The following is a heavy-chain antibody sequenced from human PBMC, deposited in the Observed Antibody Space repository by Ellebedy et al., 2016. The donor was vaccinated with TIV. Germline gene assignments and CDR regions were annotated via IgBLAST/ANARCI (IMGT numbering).Heavy chain of an antibody. V-gene: IGHV3-43*01. CDR1: GFTFDDYT. J-gene: IGHJ4*02. D-gene: IGHD3-10*01. CDR3: ARGSDY. CDR2: ISWDGGST. Sequence: GESLKISCAASGFTFDDYTMHWVRQAPGKRLEWVSLISWDGGSTYYADSVKGRFTISRDNSKNSLYLQMNSLRTDDTALYYCARGSDYWGQGTLVTVSS.